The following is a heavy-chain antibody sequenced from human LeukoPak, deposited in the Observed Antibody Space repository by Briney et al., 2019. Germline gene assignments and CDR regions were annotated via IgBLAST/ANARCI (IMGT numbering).Heavy chain of an antibody. J-gene: IGHJ4*02. V-gene: IGHV4-34*01. CDR2: INHSGST. CDR3: ARVKTGGNFDY. Sequence: PSETLSLTCAVYGGPFSGYYWSWIRQPPGKGLEWIGEINHSGSTNYNPSLKSRVTISVDTSKNQFSLKLSSVTAADTAVYYCARVKTGGNFDYWGQGTLVTVSS. CDR1: GGPFSGYY. D-gene: IGHD7-27*01.